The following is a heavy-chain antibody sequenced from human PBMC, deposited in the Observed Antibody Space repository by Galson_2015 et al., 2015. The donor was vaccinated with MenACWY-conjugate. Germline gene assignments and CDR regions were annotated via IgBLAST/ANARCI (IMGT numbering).Heavy chain of an antibody. CDR1: GYSFTSYW. V-gene: IGHV5-10-1*01. J-gene: IGHJ6*03. CDR3: ARRAAVAGNYYYYHMDV. CDR2: IDPRDSYT. Sequence: GAAAKKPGESLRISCKGSGYSFTSYWIRWVRQMPGKGLAWLGRIDPRDSYTNYSPSFEGHVTISVDKSISTAYLQWSSLKASDTAMYYCARRAAVAGNYYYYHMDVWGKGTTVTVSS. D-gene: IGHD6-19*01.